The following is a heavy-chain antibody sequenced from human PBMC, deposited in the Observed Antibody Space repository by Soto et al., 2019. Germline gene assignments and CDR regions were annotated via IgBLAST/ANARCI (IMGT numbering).Heavy chain of an antibody. CDR3: AKGPVDDSSEYYFYYYGMDV. D-gene: IGHD3-22*01. V-gene: IGHV3-23*01. CDR2: ISGIGGPGT. CDR1: GITFSSYV. Sequence: EQLLESGGGLVQPGKSLRLSCAASGITFSSYVMSWVRQAPGKGLEWVSSISGIGGPGTYYADSVKGRFTISRDNSKNTLYLHMNSLRGEDTAVYYCAKGPVDDSSEYYFYYYGMDVWGQGTTVTVSS. J-gene: IGHJ6*02.